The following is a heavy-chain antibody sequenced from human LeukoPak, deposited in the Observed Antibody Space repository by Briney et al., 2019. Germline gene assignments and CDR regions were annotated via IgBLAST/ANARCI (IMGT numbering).Heavy chain of an antibody. CDR1: GYTFTSYY. Sequence: ASVKVSCKASGYTFTSYYMHWVRQAPGQGLEWMGIINPSGGSTSYAQKFQGRVTMTRDTSTSTVHMELSSLRSEDTAVYYCARVIQEWFGEPPRNYNWFDPWGQGTLVTVSS. V-gene: IGHV1-46*01. J-gene: IGHJ5*02. CDR2: INPSGGST. D-gene: IGHD3-10*01. CDR3: ARVIQEWFGEPPRNYNWFDP.